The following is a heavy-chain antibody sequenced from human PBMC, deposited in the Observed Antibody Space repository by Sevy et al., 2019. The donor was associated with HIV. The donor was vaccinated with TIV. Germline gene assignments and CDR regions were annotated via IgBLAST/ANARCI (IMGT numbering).Heavy chain of an antibody. J-gene: IGHJ5*02. CDR3: ARKYDSSSYYDH. CDR1: GFTFINYA. V-gene: IGHV3-23*01. D-gene: IGHD3-22*01. Sequence: GESLKISCAASGFTFINYAMNWVRQAPGKGLEWVSGISGSGGSGDKTNYADSVKGRFTISRDDSKNSLYLQLNSLRAEDTAIYYCARKYDSSSYYDHWGQGTLVTVSS. CDR2: ISGSGGSGDKT.